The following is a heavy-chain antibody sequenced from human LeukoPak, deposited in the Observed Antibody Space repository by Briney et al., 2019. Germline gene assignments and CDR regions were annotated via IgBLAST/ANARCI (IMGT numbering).Heavy chain of an antibody. CDR2: IYSGGST. J-gene: IGHJ4*02. D-gene: IGHD5-18*01. CDR3: ASGWLWLKGGFDY. Sequence: GGSLRLSCAASGFTVSSNYMSWVRQAPGKGLEWVSVIYSGGSTYYADSVKGRFTISRDNSKNTLYLQMNSLRAEDTAVYYCASGWLWLKGGFDYWGQGTLVTVSS. V-gene: IGHV3-53*01. CDR1: GFTVSSNY.